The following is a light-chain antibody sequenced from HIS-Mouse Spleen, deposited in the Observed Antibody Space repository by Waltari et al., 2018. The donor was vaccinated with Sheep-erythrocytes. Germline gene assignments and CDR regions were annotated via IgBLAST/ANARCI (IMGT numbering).Light chain of an antibody. CDR2: ANS. J-gene: IGLJ2*01. CDR3: YSTDSSGNGV. CDR1: ALPKKY. Sequence: SYELTQPPSVSVSPGQTARITCPGDALPKKYAYWYQQKPGQAPVLVSHANSKRPSGNPERVSCSSSGTMATLTISGAQVEDEADYYCYSTDSSGNGVFGGGTKLTVL. V-gene: IGLV3-10*01.